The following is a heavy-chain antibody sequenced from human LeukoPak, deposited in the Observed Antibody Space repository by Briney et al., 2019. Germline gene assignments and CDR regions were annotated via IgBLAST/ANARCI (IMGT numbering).Heavy chain of an antibody. V-gene: IGHV3-11*03. Sequence: PGGSLRLSCAASGFTFSDYYMSSIRQAPWKGLEWVSYISSSSSYTNYADSVKGRFTISRDNAKNSLYLQMNSLRAEDTAVYYFAQAKGGIRYFDWYNWFDPWGQGTLVTVSS. D-gene: IGHD3-9*01. CDR3: AQAKGGIRYFDWYNWFDP. J-gene: IGHJ5*02. CDR1: GFTFSDYY. CDR2: ISSSSSYT.